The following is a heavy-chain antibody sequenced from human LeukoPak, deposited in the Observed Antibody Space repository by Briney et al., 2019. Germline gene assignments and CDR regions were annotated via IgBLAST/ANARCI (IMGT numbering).Heavy chain of an antibody. CDR1: GYSFTSYW. V-gene: IGHV5-51*01. Sequence: PGESLKISCKGSGYSFTSYWTGWVRQMPGKGLEWMGIIYPGDSDTRYSPSFQGQVTISADKSISTAYQQWSSLKAADTAMYYCAARDDYYDSSGYYYWGQGTLVTVSS. J-gene: IGHJ4*02. CDR2: IYPGDSDT. D-gene: IGHD3-22*01. CDR3: AARDDYYDSSGYYY.